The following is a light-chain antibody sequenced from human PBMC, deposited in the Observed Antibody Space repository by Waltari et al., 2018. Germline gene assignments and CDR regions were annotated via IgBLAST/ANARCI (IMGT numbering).Light chain of an antibody. J-gene: IGLJ3*02. Sequence: QSALTQLPSASGSPGQPVTISCTRTSSHYVSWFQHHPGKAPKLMIYEVSKRPSGVPDRFSGSKSGNTASLTVSGLQADDEAHYYCSSYAANTLVFGGGTKLTVL. CDR1: SSHY. CDR3: SSYAANTLV. V-gene: IGLV2-8*01. CDR2: EVS.